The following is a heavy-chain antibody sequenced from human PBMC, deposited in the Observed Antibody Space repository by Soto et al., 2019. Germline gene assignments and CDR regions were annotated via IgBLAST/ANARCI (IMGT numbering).Heavy chain of an antibody. CDR1: GFTVSSNY. J-gene: IGHJ3*02. D-gene: IGHD3-9*01. CDR2: IYSGGRT. Sequence: EVQLVESGGGLVQPGGSLRLSCAASGFTVSSNYMSWVRQAPGKGLEWVSVIYSGGRTYYADSVKGRFTISRHNSKNTLYLQMISLRAEDTAVYYCARVAGSFEMAFDIWGQGTMVTVSS. V-gene: IGHV3-53*04. CDR3: ARVAGSFEMAFDI.